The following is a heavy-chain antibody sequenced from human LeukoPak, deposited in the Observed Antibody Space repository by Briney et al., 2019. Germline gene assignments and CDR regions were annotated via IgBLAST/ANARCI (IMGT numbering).Heavy chain of an antibody. V-gene: IGHV5-51*01. CDR1: GYSFTSYW. CDR2: IYVGDSDT. CDR3: ARVVDYDTSGYQTKNWFDP. Sequence: GESLKISCKASGYSFTSYWIGWVRQLPGKGLEWMGIIYVGDSDTRYRPSFQGQVTISADKSINTAYLQWSSLKASDTAMYYCARVVDYDTSGYQTKNWFDPWGQGTLVTVSS. D-gene: IGHD3-22*01. J-gene: IGHJ5*02.